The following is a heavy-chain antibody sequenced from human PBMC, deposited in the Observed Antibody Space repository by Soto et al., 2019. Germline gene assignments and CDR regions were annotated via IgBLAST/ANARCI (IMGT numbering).Heavy chain of an antibody. J-gene: IGHJ6*02. CDR1: GGSISSGGYY. CDR2: IYYSGST. Sequence: QVQLQESGPGLVKPSQTLSLTCTVSGGSISSGGYYWSWIRQHPGKGLEWIGYIYYSGSTYYNPSLKSRVTISVDTSKNQFSLKLSSVTAADTAVYYCARDQASGYSYGLPLYYYGMDVWGQGTTVTVSS. D-gene: IGHD5-18*01. CDR3: ARDQASGYSYGLPLYYYGMDV. V-gene: IGHV4-31*03.